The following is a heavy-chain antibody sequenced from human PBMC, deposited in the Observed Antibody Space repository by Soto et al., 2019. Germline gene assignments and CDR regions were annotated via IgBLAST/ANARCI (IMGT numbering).Heavy chain of an antibody. CDR1: GFTFSSYA. V-gene: IGHV3-30-3*01. J-gene: IGHJ4*02. D-gene: IGHD2-21*02. CDR3: ARDMCGGDCYSDY. Sequence: QVQLVESGGGVVQPGRSLRLSCAASGFTFSSYAMHWVRQAPGKGLEWVAVISYDGSNKYYADSVKGRFTISRDNSKNTLYLQMNSLRAEDTAVYYCARDMCGGDCYSDYWGQGTLVTVSS. CDR2: ISYDGSNK.